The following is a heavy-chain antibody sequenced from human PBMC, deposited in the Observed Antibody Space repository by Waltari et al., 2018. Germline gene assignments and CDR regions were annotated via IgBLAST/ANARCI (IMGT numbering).Heavy chain of an antibody. CDR2: INHSGST. V-gene: IGHV4-34*01. Sequence: QVQLQQWGAGLLKPSETLSLTCAVYGGSFSGYYWSWIRQSPGKGLEWIGEINHSGSTNYNPSLKSRVTISVDTSKSQFSLKLSSVTAADTAVYYCARGLGYCSSTSCYPNWFDPWGQGTLVTVSS. J-gene: IGHJ5*02. D-gene: IGHD2-2*01. CDR1: GGSFSGYY. CDR3: ARGLGYCSSTSCYPNWFDP.